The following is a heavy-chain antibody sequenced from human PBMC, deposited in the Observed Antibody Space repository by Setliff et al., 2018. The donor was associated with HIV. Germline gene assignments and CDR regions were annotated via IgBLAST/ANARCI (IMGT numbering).Heavy chain of an antibody. CDR1: GGSISSGGYY. Sequence: PSETLSLTCTVSGGSISSGGYYWSWIRQHPGKGLEWIGYIYYSGSTYYNPSLKSRVTISVDTSKNQFSLKLSSVTAADTAVYYCARGQGRFSFGAQLGYYFDYWGQGTLVTVSS. J-gene: IGHJ4*02. D-gene: IGHD5-18*01. V-gene: IGHV4-31*03. CDR3: ARGQGRFSFGAQLGYYFDY. CDR2: IYYSGST.